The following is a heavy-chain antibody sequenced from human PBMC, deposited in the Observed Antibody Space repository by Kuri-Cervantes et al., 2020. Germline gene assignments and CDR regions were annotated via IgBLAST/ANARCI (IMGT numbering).Heavy chain of an antibody. D-gene: IGHD6-13*01. CDR1: GLTFSSYA. J-gene: IGHJ6*02. Sequence: GESLKISCAASGLTFSSYAMSWVRQAPGKGLEWVSAISGSGGSTYYADSVKGRFTISRDNSKNTLYLQMNSLRAEDTAVYYCANLRGGSSWYADYYYGMDVWGQGTTVTVSS. CDR2: ISGSGGST. V-gene: IGHV3-23*01. CDR3: ANLRGGSSWYADYYYGMDV.